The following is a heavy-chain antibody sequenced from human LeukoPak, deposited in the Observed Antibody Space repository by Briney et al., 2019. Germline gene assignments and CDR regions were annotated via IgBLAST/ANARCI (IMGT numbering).Heavy chain of an antibody. D-gene: IGHD2-15*01. Sequence: GGSLRLSSAASGFTVSSNYMSWVRQAPGKGLEWVSVIYSGGSTYYADSVKGRFTISRDNSKNTLYLQMNSLRAEDTAVYYCASLDCSGGSCYHDYWGQGTLVTVSS. CDR3: ASLDCSGGSCYHDY. CDR1: GFTVSSNY. CDR2: IYSGGST. V-gene: IGHV3-66*01. J-gene: IGHJ4*02.